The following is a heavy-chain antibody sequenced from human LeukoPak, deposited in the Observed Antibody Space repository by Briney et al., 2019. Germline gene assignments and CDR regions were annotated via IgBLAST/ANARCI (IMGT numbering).Heavy chain of an antibody. CDR1: GFTFSSYA. V-gene: IGHV3-23*01. J-gene: IGHJ6*03. CDR2: ISGSGGST. D-gene: IGHD6-13*01. Sequence: GGSLRLSCAASGFTFSSYAMSWVRQAPGKGPEWVSAISGSGGSTYYSDSVKGRFTISRDNSKNTLYLQMNSLRAEDTAVYYCAKGTTPEYSSSWHYYYYYMDVWGKGTTVTVSS. CDR3: AKGTTPEYSSSWHYYYYYMDV.